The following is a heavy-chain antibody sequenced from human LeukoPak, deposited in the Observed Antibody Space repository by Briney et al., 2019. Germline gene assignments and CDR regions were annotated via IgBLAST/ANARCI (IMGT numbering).Heavy chain of an antibody. CDR1: GYTFTGYY. J-gene: IGHJ4*02. D-gene: IGHD2-2*01. Sequence: ASVTVSCKASGYTFTGYYMHWVRQAPGQGLEWMGWINPNSGGTNYAQKFQGRVTMTRDTSISTAYMELSRLRSDDTAVYYCARDSHPFVVVPAATLDYWGQGTLVTVSS. V-gene: IGHV1-2*02. CDR3: ARDSHPFVVVPAATLDY. CDR2: INPNSGGT.